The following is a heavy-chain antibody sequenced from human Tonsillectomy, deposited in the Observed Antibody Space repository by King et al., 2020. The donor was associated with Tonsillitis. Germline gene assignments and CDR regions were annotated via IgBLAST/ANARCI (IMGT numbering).Heavy chain of an antibody. Sequence: QLQESGPGLVKPSETLSLTCTVSGGSISSSTYYWGWIRQPPGKGLEWIGGIFYSGTTYYNPSLRSRVTISVDTSKNQSSLKLSSVTAADTAVYYCARLYSSVDYWGQGTLVTVSS. CDR1: GGSISSSTYY. CDR3: ARLYSSVDY. V-gene: IGHV4-39*01. J-gene: IGHJ4*02. CDR2: IFYSGTT. D-gene: IGHD5-18*01.